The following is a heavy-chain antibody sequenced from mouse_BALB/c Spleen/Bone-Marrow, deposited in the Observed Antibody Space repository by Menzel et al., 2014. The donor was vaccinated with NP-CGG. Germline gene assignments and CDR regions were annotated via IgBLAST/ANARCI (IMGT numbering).Heavy chain of an antibody. V-gene: IGHV3-2*02. CDR2: ISSSGIT. CDR1: GYSITSAFA. Sequence: EVMLVESGPGLVRPSQSLSLTCTVTGYSITSAFAWNWLRPFPGINLGWMGYISSSGITSYNPSLKSRIPITRDASKNQFLLQLNSVTTEDTATYCGARTGNFFDYWGQGTTLTVSS. CDR3: ARTGNFFDY. J-gene: IGHJ2*01.